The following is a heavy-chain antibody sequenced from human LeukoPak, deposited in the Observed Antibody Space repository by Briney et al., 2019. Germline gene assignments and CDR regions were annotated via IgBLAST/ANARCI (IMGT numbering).Heavy chain of an antibody. CDR3: ARDTSGWYARGLFDY. D-gene: IGHD6-19*01. Sequence: PGRSLRLSCAASGFTFSSYGMHWVRQAPGKGLEGVAVIWYDGSNKYYADSVKGRFTISRDNSKNTLYLQMNSLRAEDTAVYYCARDTSGWYARGLFDYWGQGTLVTVSS. CDR2: IWYDGSNK. J-gene: IGHJ4*02. V-gene: IGHV3-33*01. CDR1: GFTFSSYG.